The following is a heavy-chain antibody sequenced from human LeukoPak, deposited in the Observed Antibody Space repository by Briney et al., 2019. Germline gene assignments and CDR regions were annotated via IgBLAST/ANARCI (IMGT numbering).Heavy chain of an antibody. V-gene: IGHV4-34*01. CDR2: INHSGST. CDR1: GGSFSGYY. CDR3: ARHYGSGSYYRTFWFDP. Sequence: SETLSLTCAVYGGSFSGYYWSWIRQPPGKGLEWIGEINHSGSTNYNPSLKSRVTISVDTSKNQFSLKLSSVTAADTAVYYCARHYGSGSYYRTFWFDPWGQGTLVTVSS. J-gene: IGHJ5*02. D-gene: IGHD3-10*01.